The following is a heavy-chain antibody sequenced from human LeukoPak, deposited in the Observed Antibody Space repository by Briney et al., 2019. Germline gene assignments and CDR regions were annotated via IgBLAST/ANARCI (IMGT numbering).Heavy chain of an antibody. CDR1: GCTFSSYA. CDR2: ISGSGGST. D-gene: IGHD3-3*01. Sequence: GGSLRLSCAASGCTFSSYAMSWVRQAPGKGLEWVSAISGSGGSTYYADSVKGRFTISRDNSKNTLYLQMNSLRAEDTAVYYCAKDDYYDFWSGYYTPFDYWGQGTLVTVSS. CDR3: AKDDYYDFWSGYYTPFDY. V-gene: IGHV3-23*01. J-gene: IGHJ4*02.